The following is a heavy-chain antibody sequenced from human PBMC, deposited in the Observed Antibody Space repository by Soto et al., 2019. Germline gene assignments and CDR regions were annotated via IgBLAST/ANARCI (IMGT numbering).Heavy chain of an antibody. CDR1: GYTFTSYD. J-gene: IGHJ4*02. V-gene: IGHV1-8*01. D-gene: IGHD6-19*01. CDR2: MNPNSGNT. CDR3: ARSVEWLASFDY. Sequence: QVQLVQSGAEVKKPGASVKVSCKASGYTFTSYDINWVRQATGQGLEWMGWMNPNSGNTGYAHKLQGRVTMTRNTSISTAYMELSSLRSDDTAVYYCARSVEWLASFDYWGQGTLVSVSS.